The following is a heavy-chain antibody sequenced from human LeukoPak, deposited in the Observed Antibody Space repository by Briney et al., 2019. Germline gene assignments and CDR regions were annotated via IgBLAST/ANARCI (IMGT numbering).Heavy chain of an antibody. CDR2: ISYDGSNK. D-gene: IGHD1-26*01. V-gene: IGHV3-30*07. Sequence: GGSLRLSCAASGFTFSSYAMHWVRQAPGKGLEGVAVISYDGSNKYYADSVKGRFTISRDNSKNTLYLQMNSLRAEDTAVYYCAKDQNYAPRSYDYWGQGTLVTVSS. CDR1: GFTFSSYA. J-gene: IGHJ4*02. CDR3: AKDQNYAPRSYDY.